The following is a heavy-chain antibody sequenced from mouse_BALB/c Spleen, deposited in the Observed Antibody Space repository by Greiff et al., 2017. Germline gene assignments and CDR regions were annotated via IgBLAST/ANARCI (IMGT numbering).Heavy chain of an antibody. V-gene: IGHV6-6*02. Sequence: EVKVEESGGGLVQPGGSMKLSCVASGFTFSNYWMNWVRQSPEKGLEWVAEIRLKSNNYATHYAESVKGRFTISRDDSKSSVYLQMNNLRAEDTGIYYCTPHYYGSSLDYWGQGTTLTVSS. J-gene: IGHJ2*01. CDR1: GFTFSNYW. CDR2: IRLKSNNYAT. D-gene: IGHD1-1*01. CDR3: TPHYYGSSLDY.